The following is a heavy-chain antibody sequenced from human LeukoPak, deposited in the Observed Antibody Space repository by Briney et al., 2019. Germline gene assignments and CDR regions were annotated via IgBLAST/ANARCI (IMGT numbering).Heavy chain of an antibody. J-gene: IGHJ4*02. CDR1: GGTFSSYA. D-gene: IGHD5-12*01. Sequence: SVKVPCKASGGTFSSYAISWVRQAPGQGLEWMGGIIPIFGTANYAQKFQGRVTITADESTSTAYTELSSLRSEDTAVYYCARDLGRGYSGYTSDSYYFDYWGQGTLVTVSS. CDR3: ARDLGRGYSGYTSDSYYFDY. V-gene: IGHV1-69*13. CDR2: IIPIFGTA.